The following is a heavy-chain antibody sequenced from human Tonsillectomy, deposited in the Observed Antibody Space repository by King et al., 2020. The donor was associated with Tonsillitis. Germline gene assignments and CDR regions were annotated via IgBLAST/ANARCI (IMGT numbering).Heavy chain of an antibody. Sequence: QLVQSGGEVKKPGASVKVSCRASGYTFSNYGISWVRQAPGQGLEWMGWISVYNGHTMYAQRVQGRLIMTTDTSTSTAYMDLRSLRSNDTAVYYCHLRNSYSTHAETFDIWGQGTMVTVSS. CDR3: HLRNSYSTHAETFDI. CDR1: GYTFSNYG. CDR2: ISVYNGHT. J-gene: IGHJ3*02. V-gene: IGHV1-18*01. D-gene: IGHD2/OR15-2a*01.